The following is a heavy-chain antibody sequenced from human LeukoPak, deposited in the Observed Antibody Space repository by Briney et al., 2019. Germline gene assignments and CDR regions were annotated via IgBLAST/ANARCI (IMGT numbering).Heavy chain of an antibody. V-gene: IGHV3-53*01. Sequence: PGGSLKLSCAASGFTVYTHYMGWVRQAPGKGLECVSVIYSSGPTYYAYSVKGRFTISRDNSKNTLYLQMNSLRAEDTAVYYCAKDLGIIGTTHAFDIRGQGTVVTVSS. D-gene: IGHD1-14*01. CDR2: IYSSGPT. J-gene: IGHJ3*02. CDR3: AKDLGIIGTTHAFDI. CDR1: GFTVYTHY.